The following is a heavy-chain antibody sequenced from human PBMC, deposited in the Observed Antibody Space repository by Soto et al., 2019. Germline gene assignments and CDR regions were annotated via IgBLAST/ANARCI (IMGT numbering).Heavy chain of an antibody. CDR2: IKQDGSEK. Sequence: GGSLRLSCEASGLVFSSFWMSWVRQAPGKGLEWVAYIKQDGSEKYYVDSVKGRFTISRDNPESSLYLQMNNLRAEDTAVYYCARGHKGLEVWGQGTTVTVSS. CDR1: GLVFSSFW. V-gene: IGHV3-7*01. J-gene: IGHJ6*02. CDR3: ARGHKGLEV.